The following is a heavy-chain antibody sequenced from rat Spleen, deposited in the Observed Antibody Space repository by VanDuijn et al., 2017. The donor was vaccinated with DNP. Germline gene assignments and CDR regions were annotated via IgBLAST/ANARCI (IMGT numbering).Heavy chain of an antibody. CDR3: TSLLLKWSFDY. V-gene: IGHV5-20*01. J-gene: IGHJ2*01. CDR2: ITKSGGST. Sequence: EVQLVQSGGGLVQPGRSLKLSCAASGFTFSDYGMAWVRQAPTKGLEWVASITKSGGSTYYRDFVTGRFTLSRDNAKSTLYLQMDSLRSEDTATYYCTSLLLKWSFDYWGQGVMVTVSS. CDR1: GFTFSDYG. D-gene: IGHD1-1*01.